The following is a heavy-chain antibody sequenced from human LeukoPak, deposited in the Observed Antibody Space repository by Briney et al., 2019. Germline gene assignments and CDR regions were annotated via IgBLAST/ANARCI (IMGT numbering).Heavy chain of an antibody. Sequence: GGSLRLSCAASGFTFRNYVIHWVRQAPGKGLEWVAVTSADLNEKLYADSVKGRFTISRDNSRSTLYLQTNSLRPEDTAIHYCAREGYYGSGSPPSLYFDYWGQGTLVTVSS. V-gene: IGHV3-30-3*01. CDR2: TSADLNEK. CDR1: GFTFRNYV. J-gene: IGHJ4*02. D-gene: IGHD3-10*01. CDR3: AREGYYGSGSPPSLYFDY.